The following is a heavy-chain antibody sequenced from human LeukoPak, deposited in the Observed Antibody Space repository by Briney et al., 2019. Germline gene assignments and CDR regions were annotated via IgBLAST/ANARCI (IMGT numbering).Heavy chain of an antibody. CDR2: IKQDGSEK. V-gene: IGHV3-7*01. D-gene: IGHD1-26*01. CDR1: GFTFSNYW. J-gene: IGHJ4*02. CDR3: ARWSLGARDFDY. Sequence: PGGSLRLSCAASGFTFSNYWMTWVRQAPGKGLEWVANIKQDGSEKYYVDSLKGRFTISRDNAKNSLYLQMNSLRAEDTAVYYCARWSLGARDFDYWGQGTLVTVSS.